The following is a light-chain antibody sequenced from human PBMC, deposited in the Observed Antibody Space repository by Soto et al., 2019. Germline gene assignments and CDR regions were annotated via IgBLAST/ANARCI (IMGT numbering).Light chain of an antibody. V-gene: IGKV1-5*03. Sequence: DIQMTQSPSTLSASEGDRVTISCRASQSVSIWLAWYQQKPGRAPKLLIYKSSILENGVPSRFSGSGSGTEFTLTISSLQPDDFATYYCQQFNTSPWTFGQGTKVDIK. CDR1: QSVSIW. CDR2: KSS. J-gene: IGKJ1*01. CDR3: QQFNTSPWT.